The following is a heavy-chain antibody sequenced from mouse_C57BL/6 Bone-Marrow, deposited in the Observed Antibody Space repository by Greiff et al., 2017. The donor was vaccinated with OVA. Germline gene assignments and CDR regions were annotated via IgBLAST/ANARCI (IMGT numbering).Heavy chain of an antibody. V-gene: IGHV1-55*01. D-gene: IGHD2-4*01. CDR3: ARSGEFYYDYGY. J-gene: IGHJ3*01. CDR1: GYTFTSYW. CDR2: IYPGSGST. Sequence: VQLQQPGAELVKPGASVKMSCKASGYTFTSYWITWVKQRPGQGLEWIGDIYPGSGSTNYNEKFKSKATLPVDTSSTTAYMQLSSLTSDDSAVYYCARSGEFYYDYGYWGQGTLVTVSA.